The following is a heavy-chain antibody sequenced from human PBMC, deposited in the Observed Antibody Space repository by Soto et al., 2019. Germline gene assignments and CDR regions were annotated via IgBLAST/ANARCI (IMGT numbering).Heavy chain of an antibody. Sequence: GGSLRLSCAASGFTVSSNYMSWVRQAPGKGLEWVSVIYSGGSTYYADSVKGRFTISRDNSKNTLYLQMNSLRAEDTAVYYCARDGAANDYGDYFRAFDIWGQGTMVTVSS. CDR1: GFTVSSNY. V-gene: IGHV3-66*01. CDR2: IYSGGST. CDR3: ARDGAANDYGDYFRAFDI. D-gene: IGHD4-17*01. J-gene: IGHJ3*02.